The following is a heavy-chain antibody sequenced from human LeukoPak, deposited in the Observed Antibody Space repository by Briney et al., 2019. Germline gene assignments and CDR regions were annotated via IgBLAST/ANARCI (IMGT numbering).Heavy chain of an antibody. V-gene: IGHV4-59*01. CDR1: GGSISSYY. D-gene: IGHD1-14*01. J-gene: IGHJ6*03. CDR3: ARNLGLGPLTGDYYYHMDV. CDR2: IYYSGST. Sequence: SETLSLTCTVSGGSISSYYWSWIRQPPGKGLEWIGYIYYSGSTNHNPSLKSRVTISVDTSKNQFSLKLSSVTAADTAVYYCARNLGLGPLTGDYYYHMDVWGKGTTVTVSS.